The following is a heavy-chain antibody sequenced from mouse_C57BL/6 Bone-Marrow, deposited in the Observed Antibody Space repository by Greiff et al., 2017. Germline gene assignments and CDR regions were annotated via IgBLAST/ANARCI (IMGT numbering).Heavy chain of an antibody. CDR3: ARWNYGSSYENY. CDR2: IYPRSGNT. J-gene: IGHJ2*01. CDR1: GYTFTSYG. Sequence: VQLQQSGAELARPGASVKLSCKASGYTFTSYGISWVKQRTGQGLEWIGEIYPRSGNTYYNEKFKGKATLTADKSSSTAYMELRSLTSEDSAGYFCARWNYGSSYENYWGQGTTLTVSS. D-gene: IGHD1-1*01. V-gene: IGHV1-81*01.